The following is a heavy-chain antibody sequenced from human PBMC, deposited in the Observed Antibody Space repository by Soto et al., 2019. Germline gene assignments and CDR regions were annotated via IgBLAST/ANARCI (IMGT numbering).Heavy chain of an antibody. CDR3: AKVSLGALTFTDYYYYGLDA. CDR1: GFIFSTYA. V-gene: IGHV3-23*01. Sequence: GGSLRLSCGASGFIFSTYAMNWVRQAPGKGLEWVSAISGGGGSTYYADSVKGRVTISRDNSKNTLYLQMNSLRAEDTAVYYCAKVSLGALTFTDYYYYGLDAWGQGTTVTVS. J-gene: IGHJ6*02. D-gene: IGHD1-26*01. CDR2: ISGGGGST.